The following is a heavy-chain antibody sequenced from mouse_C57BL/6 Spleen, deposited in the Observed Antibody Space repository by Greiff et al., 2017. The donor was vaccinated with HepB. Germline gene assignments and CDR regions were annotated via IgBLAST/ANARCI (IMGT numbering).Heavy chain of an antibody. CDR3: ALYYYGSRADY. V-gene: IGHV1-50*01. CDR2: IDPSDSYT. Sequence: QVQLQQPGAELVKPGASVKLSCKASGYTFTSYWMQWVKQRPGQGLEWIGEIDPSDSYTNYNQKFKGKATLTVDTSSSTAYMQRSSLTSEDSAVYYCALYYYGSRADYWGQGTTLTVSS. J-gene: IGHJ2*01. CDR1: GYTFTSYW. D-gene: IGHD1-1*01.